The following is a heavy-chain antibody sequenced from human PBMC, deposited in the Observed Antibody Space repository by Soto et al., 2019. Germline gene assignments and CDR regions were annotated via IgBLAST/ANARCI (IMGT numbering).Heavy chain of an antibody. CDR2: IYHNGTT. J-gene: IGHJ6*02. D-gene: IGHD3-10*01. Sequence: PSETLSVTCTGSGGSLTQSPWWSWGRQAQGRDLEWIGEIYHNGTTNYNPSLESRVTMSVDKSKNQFSLNLRSMTAADTAVYYFKMVRGGVFMTDVLRHAPPV. V-gene: IGHV4-4*02. CDR3: KMVRGGVFMTDV. CDR1: GGSLTQSPW.